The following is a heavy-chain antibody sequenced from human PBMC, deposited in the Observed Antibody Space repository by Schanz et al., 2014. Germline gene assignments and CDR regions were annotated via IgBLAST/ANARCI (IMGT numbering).Heavy chain of an antibody. D-gene: IGHD3-10*01. CDR1: GFTFTNYA. J-gene: IGHJ3*02. Sequence: DVQLLESGGGLVQPGGSLRLSCAASGFTFTNYAMSWVRQAPGKGLEWVSLISDSGDTAYYADSVKGRFTISRDNSKNTLYLQMNSLRAEETAVYYYAKGRCGELNDFEIWGQGTMVTVSS. CDR2: ISDSGDTA. V-gene: IGHV3-23*01. CDR3: AKGRCGELNDFEI.